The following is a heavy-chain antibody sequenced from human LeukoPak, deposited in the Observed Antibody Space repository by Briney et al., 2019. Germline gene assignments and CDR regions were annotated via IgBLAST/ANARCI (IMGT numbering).Heavy chain of an antibody. CDR3: TRVVNGGHFDY. V-gene: IGHV4-59*01. Sequence: KPSETLSLTCSVSGASINDYYWTWVRQPPGKGLDWIGYVYHTGTSGYHPSLKSRVAMSLDTSKNQVSLKLRSVTAADTAVYFCTRVVNGGHFDYWGQGTLVTVSS. CDR2: VYHTGTS. J-gene: IGHJ4*02. CDR1: GASINDYY. D-gene: IGHD2-8*01.